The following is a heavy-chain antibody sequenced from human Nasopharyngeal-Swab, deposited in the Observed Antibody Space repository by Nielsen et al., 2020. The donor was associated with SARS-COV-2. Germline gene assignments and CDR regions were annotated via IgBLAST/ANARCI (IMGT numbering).Heavy chain of an antibody. CDR2: ISYDGRNK. CDR1: GFTFSSYA. D-gene: IGHD7-27*01. Sequence: GESLKISCAASGFTFSSYAMHWVRQAPGKGLEWVAVISYDGRNKYYADSVKGRFTISRDNSKNTLYLQMNSLRAEDTAVYYCARALWGSYYYGMDVWGQGTTVTVSS. V-gene: IGHV3-30*04. CDR3: ARALWGSYYYGMDV. J-gene: IGHJ6*02.